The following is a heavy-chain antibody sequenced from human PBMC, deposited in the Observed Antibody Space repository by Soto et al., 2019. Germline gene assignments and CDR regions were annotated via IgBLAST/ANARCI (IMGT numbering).Heavy chain of an antibody. CDR3: GANSSWSNPIIDY. CDR2: ISAYNGNT. V-gene: IGHV1-18*01. D-gene: IGHD6-13*01. Sequence: ASVKVSCKASGYTFTSYGMSWVRQAPGQGLEWMGWISAYNGNTNYAQKLQGRVTMTTDTSTSTAYMELRSLSSVTAADTAVYYCGANSSWSNPIIDYWGQGTPVTVSS. CDR1: GYTFTSYG. J-gene: IGHJ4*02.